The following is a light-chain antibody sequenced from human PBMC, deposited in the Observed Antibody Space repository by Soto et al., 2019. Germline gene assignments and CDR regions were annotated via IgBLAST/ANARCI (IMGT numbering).Light chain of an antibody. V-gene: IGLV2-14*01. CDR2: EVG. J-gene: IGLJ2*01. Sequence: QSALTQPASVSGSPGQSITISCTGTSSDVGGYNYVSWYQHHPDKAPKLIIYEVGNRPSGVSHRFSGSKSGNTASLTISGLQAEDEADYYCSSYTSSSIPLFGGGTKLTVL. CDR1: SSDVGGYNY. CDR3: SSYTSSSIPL.